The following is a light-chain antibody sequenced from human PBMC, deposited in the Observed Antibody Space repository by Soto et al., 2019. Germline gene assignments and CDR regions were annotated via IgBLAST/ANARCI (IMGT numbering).Light chain of an antibody. CDR2: DAS. CDR1: QSVSTY. Sequence: EIVLTQSPGTLSLSPGERATLSCRASQSVSTYLAWYQQKPGQAPRLLIFDASTGATGIPARFSGSGSGTEFTLTITRLEPEDFAVYYCQQYGSSSWTFGQGTKVDIK. CDR3: QQYGSSSWT. V-gene: IGKV3-20*01. J-gene: IGKJ1*01.